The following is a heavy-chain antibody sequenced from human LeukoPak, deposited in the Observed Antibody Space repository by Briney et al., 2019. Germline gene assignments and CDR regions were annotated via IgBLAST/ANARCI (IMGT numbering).Heavy chain of an antibody. Sequence: GGSLRLSCAASGFTINNYVMTWVRQAPGKGLEWVSYIDGTGDSTNYADSVKGRFTISRDNSKNTLYLQMNSLRAEDTAVYYCAKDALSGSYGYWGQGTLVTVSS. D-gene: IGHD1-26*01. CDR1: GFTINNYV. J-gene: IGHJ4*02. V-gene: IGHV3-23*01. CDR2: IDGTGDST. CDR3: AKDALSGSYGY.